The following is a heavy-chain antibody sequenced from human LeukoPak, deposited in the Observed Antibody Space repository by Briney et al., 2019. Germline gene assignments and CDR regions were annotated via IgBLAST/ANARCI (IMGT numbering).Heavy chain of an antibody. V-gene: IGHV3-7*03. CDR2: IKEDGSER. CDR3: ARDLGFCTNGACHTRFDY. Sequence: GGSLGLSGEASPFIFSGQWVNWVSQTPGKELECVASIKEDGSERQYVDSVKGRFSISRDNTKGSLFLQLNCLRAEDTAVYYCARDLGFCTNGACHTRFDYWGQGTLVTVSS. J-gene: IGHJ4*02. D-gene: IGHD2-8*01. CDR1: PFIFSGQW.